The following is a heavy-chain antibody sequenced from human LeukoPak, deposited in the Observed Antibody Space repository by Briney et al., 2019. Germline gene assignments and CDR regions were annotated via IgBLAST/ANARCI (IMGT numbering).Heavy chain of an antibody. D-gene: IGHD3-3*01. CDR2: IYTSGST. Sequence: PSETLSLTCTVSGGSISSYYWSWIRQPAGKGLEGIGRIYTSGSTNYNPSLKSRGTMSVDTSKNQSSLKLSSVTAADTAVYYCARVYHYDFWSTDYYYYMAVWGKGTTVTVSS. V-gene: IGHV4-4*07. CDR3: ARVYHYDFWSTDYYYYMAV. CDR1: GGSISSYY. J-gene: IGHJ6*03.